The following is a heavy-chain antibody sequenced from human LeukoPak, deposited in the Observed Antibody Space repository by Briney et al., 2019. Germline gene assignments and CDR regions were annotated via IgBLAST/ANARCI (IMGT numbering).Heavy chain of an antibody. Sequence: GRSLRLSCAASGFTFDDYAMHWVRQAPGKGLEWVSGISWNSGSIGYADSVKGRFTISRDNAKNSLYLQMNGLRAEDMALYYCAKDTTPLASYFDYWGQGTLVTVSS. CDR3: AKDTTPLASYFDY. CDR1: GFTFDDYA. V-gene: IGHV3-9*03. J-gene: IGHJ4*02. CDR2: ISWNSGSI. D-gene: IGHD5-12*01.